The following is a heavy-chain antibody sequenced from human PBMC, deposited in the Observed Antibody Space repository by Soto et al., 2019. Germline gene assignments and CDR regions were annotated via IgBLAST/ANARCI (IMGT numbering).Heavy chain of an antibody. CDR2: IYYSGST. J-gene: IGHJ4*02. Sequence: QVQLQESGPGLVKPSETLSLTCTVSGGSISSYYWSWIRQPPGKGLEWIGYIYYSGSTNYNPSLKGTANISVDTSKNPFSLKLSSVTAADTAVYYCARQTGSIDYWGQGTLVTVSS. CDR1: GGSISSYY. D-gene: IGHD3-9*01. V-gene: IGHV4-59*08. CDR3: ARQTGSIDY.